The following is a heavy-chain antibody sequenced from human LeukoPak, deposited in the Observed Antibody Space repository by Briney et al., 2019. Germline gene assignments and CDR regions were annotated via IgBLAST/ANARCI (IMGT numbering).Heavy chain of an antibody. V-gene: IGHV4-59*01. CDR3: AKGVTTFDS. CDR2: IHSNGNN. J-gene: IGHJ4*02. CDR1: GGXISSYY. Sequence: PSETLSLTCTVSGGXISSYYRSWIRQPPGKGLEWIGYIHSNGNNNYNPTLKSRVTVSVDTSKNQFSLKLTSVTAADTAVYFCAKGVTTFDSWGQGILVTVSS. D-gene: IGHD4-17*01.